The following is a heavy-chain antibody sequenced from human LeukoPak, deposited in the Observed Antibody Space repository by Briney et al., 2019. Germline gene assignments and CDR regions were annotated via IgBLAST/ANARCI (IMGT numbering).Heavy chain of an antibody. Sequence: GGSLRLSCAASGFTFSSYWMHWVRQAPGKGLVWVSRINSDGSITSYAGSVKGRFTISRDNAKNTLYLQMNSLRAEDTAVYYCAKVYRDNGDYFAFNVWGQGSMVTVSS. J-gene: IGHJ3*01. CDR3: AKVYRDNGDYFAFNV. CDR1: GFTFSSYW. CDR2: INSDGSIT. V-gene: IGHV3-74*01. D-gene: IGHD4-17*01.